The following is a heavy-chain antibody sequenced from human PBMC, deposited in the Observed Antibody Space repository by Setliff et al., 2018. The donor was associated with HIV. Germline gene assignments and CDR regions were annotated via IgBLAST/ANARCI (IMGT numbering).Heavy chain of an antibody. J-gene: IGHJ4*02. Sequence: ASVKVSCKASGYKFTGHHIQWMRQAPGQGLEWMGRINPNMGDTQYAQKFQGRIIMTRDTSINTVYMELSSLTSDDTALYYCARQDIPTGYYLFDYWGQGTLVTVS. CDR3: ARQDIPTGYYLFDY. CDR1: GYKFTGHH. V-gene: IGHV1-2*06. D-gene: IGHD3-9*01. CDR2: INPNMGDT.